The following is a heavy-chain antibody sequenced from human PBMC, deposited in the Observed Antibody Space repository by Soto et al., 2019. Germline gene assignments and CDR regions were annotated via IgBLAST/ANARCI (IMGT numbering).Heavy chain of an antibody. D-gene: IGHD2-2*01. J-gene: IGHJ5*02. CDR3: ARGGMGYCISTSCYVANWFDP. V-gene: IGHV1-69*12. CDR2: IIPIFGTA. CDR1: GGTFSSYA. Sequence: QVQLVQSGAEVKKPGSSVKVSCKASGGTFSSYAISWVRQAPGQGLEWMGGIIPIFGTANYAQKFQGRVTITADESTSTAYMELGSLRSEDTAVYYCARGGMGYCISTSCYVANWFDPWGQGTLVTVSS.